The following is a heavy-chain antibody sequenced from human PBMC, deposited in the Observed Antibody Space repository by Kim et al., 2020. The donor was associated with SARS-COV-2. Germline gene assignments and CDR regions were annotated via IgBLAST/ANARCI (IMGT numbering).Heavy chain of an antibody. J-gene: IGHJ4*02. CDR2: ISSSSSYI. CDR1: GFTFSSYS. V-gene: IGHV3-21*01. D-gene: IGHD6-13*01. Sequence: GGSLRLSCAASGFTFSSYSMNWVRQAPGKGLEWVSSISSSSSYIYYADSVKGRFTISRDNAKNSLYLQMNSLRAEDTAVYYCASLGAAGSLLPFDYWGQGTLVTVSS. CDR3: ASLGAAGSLLPFDY.